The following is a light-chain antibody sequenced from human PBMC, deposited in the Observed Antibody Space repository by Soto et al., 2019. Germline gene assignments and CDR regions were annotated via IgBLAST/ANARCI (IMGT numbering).Light chain of an antibody. CDR2: DAS. Sequence: DIQMTQSPSTLSAPVGDRVVITCRASQSITTWLAWYQQKPGKAPKLLIYDASSLESGVPSRFSGSGSGTEFTLTISSLQPDDFATYYCQHYNSYSEAFGQGTKVDIK. CDR1: QSITTW. J-gene: IGKJ1*01. V-gene: IGKV1-5*01. CDR3: QHYNSYSEA.